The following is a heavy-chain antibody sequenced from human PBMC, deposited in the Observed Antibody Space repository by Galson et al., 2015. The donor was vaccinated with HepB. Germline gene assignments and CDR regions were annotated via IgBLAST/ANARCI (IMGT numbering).Heavy chain of an antibody. CDR3: ARRVVRGLVDSDWFDP. CDR1: GYSFTNYW. Sequence: QSGAEVKKPGESLRISCKGSGYSFTNYWISWVRQMPGKGLEWMGRIDPTDSYIKYSPSFQGHVTISVDKSISTAYLQWHSLQVSDTAMYYCARRVVRGLVDSDWFDPWGQGTVVTVSS. J-gene: IGHJ5*02. V-gene: IGHV5-10-1*01. D-gene: IGHD3-10*01. CDR2: IDPTDSYI.